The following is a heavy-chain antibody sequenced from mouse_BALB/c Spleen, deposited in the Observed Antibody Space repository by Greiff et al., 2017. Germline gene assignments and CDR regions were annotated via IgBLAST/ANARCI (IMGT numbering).Heavy chain of an antibody. Sequence: EVQGVESGGGLVKPGGSLKLSCAASGFTFSSYAMSWVRQTPEKRLEWVASISSGGSTYYPDSVKGRFTISRDNARNILYLQMSSLRSEDTAMYYCAREGGMSQAWFAYWGQGTLVTVSA. J-gene: IGHJ3*01. CDR3: AREGGMSQAWFAY. CDR2: ISSGGST. D-gene: IGHD2-10*02. CDR1: GFTFSSYA. V-gene: IGHV5-6-5*01.